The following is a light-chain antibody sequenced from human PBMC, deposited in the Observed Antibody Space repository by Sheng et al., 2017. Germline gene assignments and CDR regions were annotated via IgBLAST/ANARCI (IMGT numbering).Light chain of an antibody. Sequence: EIVLTQSPATLSLSPGERATLSCRASQSVSSSLAWYQHKPGQAPRLLIYAASTRATDIPARFSGSGSGTEFTLTISSLQSEXFAVYYCQQYNNWPLLTFGGGTKVEIK. V-gene: IGKV3-15*01. CDR2: AAS. CDR1: QSVSSS. CDR3: QQYNNWPLLT. J-gene: IGKJ4*01.